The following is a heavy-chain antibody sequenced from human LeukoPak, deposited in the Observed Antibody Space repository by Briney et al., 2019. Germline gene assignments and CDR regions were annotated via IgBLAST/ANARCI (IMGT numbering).Heavy chain of an antibody. CDR3: ARAGYPPDDDAFDI. J-gene: IGHJ3*02. CDR1: AFTSSSNW. Sequence: RGSLTLSCAASAFTSSSNWMRCVRQPPGGGREWGATIMQDGSEKYYVDSVKGRFTISRDNAKNSLYLQMNSLRAEDTAVYYWARAGYPPDDDAFDIWGQGTMVTVSS. D-gene: IGHD3-16*02. V-gene: IGHV3-7*01. CDR2: IMQDGSEK.